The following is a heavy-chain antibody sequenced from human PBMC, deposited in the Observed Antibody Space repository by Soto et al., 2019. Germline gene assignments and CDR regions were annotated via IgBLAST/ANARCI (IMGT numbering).Heavy chain of an antibody. CDR1: GFTFSSYA. CDR2: ISGSGGSA. D-gene: IGHD5-12*01. V-gene: IGHV3-23*01. CDR3: AKDRGYDYNGMDV. Sequence: GGSLRLSCAASGFTFSSYAMSWVRQAPGKGLEWVSAISGSGGSAYYADSVKGRFTISRDNSKNTLYLQMNSLRAEDTAVYYCAKDRGYDYNGMDVWGQGTTVTVSS. J-gene: IGHJ6*02.